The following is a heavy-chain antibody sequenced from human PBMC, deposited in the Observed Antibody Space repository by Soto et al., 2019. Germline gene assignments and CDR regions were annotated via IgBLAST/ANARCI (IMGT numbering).Heavy chain of an antibody. D-gene: IGHD6-13*01. CDR2: INAGNGNT. CDR1: GYTFTSYA. J-gene: IGHJ5*02. Sequence: ASVKVSCKASGYTFTSYAMHWVRQAPGQRLEWMGWINAGNGNTKYSQKIQGRVTITRDTSASTAYMELSSLRSEDTAVYYCARVRIAAAGFDPWGQGTLVTVSS. V-gene: IGHV1-3*01. CDR3: ARVRIAAAGFDP.